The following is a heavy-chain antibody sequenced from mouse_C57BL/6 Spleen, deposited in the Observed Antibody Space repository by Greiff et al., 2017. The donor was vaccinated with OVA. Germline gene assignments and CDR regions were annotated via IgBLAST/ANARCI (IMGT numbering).Heavy chain of an antibody. CDR1: GYTFTSYW. D-gene: IGHD1-1*01. J-gene: IGHJ2*01. V-gene: IGHV1-64*01. CDR3: ARITTVVYFGY. CDR2: IHPNSGST. Sequence: VQLQQPGAELVQPGASVQLSCTASGYTFTSYWMHWVEQRPGQGLEWIGMIHPNSGSTNYNEKFKSKATLTVDKSSSTAYMQLSSLTSEDSAVYYCARITTVVYFGYWGQGTTLTVSS.